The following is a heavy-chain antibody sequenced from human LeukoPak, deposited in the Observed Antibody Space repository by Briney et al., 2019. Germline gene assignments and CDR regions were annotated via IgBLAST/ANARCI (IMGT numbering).Heavy chain of an antibody. CDR3: ARVQGILYPPTDYYYYMDV. Sequence: ASVKVSCKASGYTFTSYYMHWVRQAPGQGLEWMGWINPNSGGTNYAQKFQGWVTMTRDTSISTAYMELSRLRSDDTAVYYCARVQGILYPPTDYYYYMDVWGKGTTVTVSS. CDR2: INPNSGGT. V-gene: IGHV1-2*04. CDR1: GYTFTSYY. J-gene: IGHJ6*03. D-gene: IGHD2-8*01.